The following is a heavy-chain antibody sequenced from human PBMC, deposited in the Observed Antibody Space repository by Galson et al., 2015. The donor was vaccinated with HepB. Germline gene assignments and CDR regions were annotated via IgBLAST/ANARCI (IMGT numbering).Heavy chain of an antibody. V-gene: IGHV3-66*01. CDR1: GFTVISNY. Sequence: SCAASGFTVISNYVTWVRQAPGKGLEWVSVIYFGGTTYYADSVKGRFTISRDHSKNTMYLQMNSLRAEDTAVYYCARGGWFGNAFDVWGQGTLVTVSS. CDR3: ARGGWFGNAFDV. D-gene: IGHD3-10*01. CDR2: IYFGGTT. J-gene: IGHJ3*01.